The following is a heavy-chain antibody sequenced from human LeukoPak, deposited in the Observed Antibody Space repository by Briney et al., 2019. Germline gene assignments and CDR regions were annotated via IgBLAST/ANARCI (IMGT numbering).Heavy chain of an antibody. Sequence: GASVKVSCKASGYTFTSYGISWVRQAPGQGLEWMGWISAYNGNTNHAQKLQGRVTMTTDTSTSTAYMELRSLRSDDTAVYYCARVEQWLVRHFYYYYYMDVWGKGTTVTVSS. V-gene: IGHV1-18*01. CDR3: ARVEQWLVRHFYYYYYMDV. CDR1: GYTFTSYG. CDR2: ISAYNGNT. D-gene: IGHD6-19*01. J-gene: IGHJ6*03.